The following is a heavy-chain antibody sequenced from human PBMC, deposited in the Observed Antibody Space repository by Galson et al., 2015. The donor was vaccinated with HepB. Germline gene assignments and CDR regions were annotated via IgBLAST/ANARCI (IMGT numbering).Heavy chain of an antibody. V-gene: IGHV3-23*01. J-gene: IGHJ3*02. D-gene: IGHD2-21*02. Sequence: SLRLSCAASGFTFSSYAMSWVRQAPGEGLEWVSAISGSGGSTYYADSVKGRFTISRDNSKNTLYLQMNSLRAEDTAVYYCAKDLLAYCGGDCYTDAFDIWGQGTMVTVSS. CDR2: ISGSGGST. CDR3: AKDLLAYCGGDCYTDAFDI. CDR1: GFTFSSYA.